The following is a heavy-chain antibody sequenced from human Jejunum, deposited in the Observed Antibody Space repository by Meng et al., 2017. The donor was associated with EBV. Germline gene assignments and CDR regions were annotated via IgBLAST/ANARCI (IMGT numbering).Heavy chain of an antibody. Sequence: QGQLRESGPGLVKPSETLSLTCTVSGGSIADYYWSWIRQPPGKGLEWIGYIYYTGNTTYNPSLKSRVTMSVDTSKNQFSLKLSSVTAADTAVYYCGRTRASTGAGADPWGQGTLVTVSS. D-gene: IGHD6-19*01. CDR1: GGSIADYY. CDR2: IYYTGNT. J-gene: IGHJ5*02. CDR3: GRTRASTGAGADP. V-gene: IGHV4-59*01.